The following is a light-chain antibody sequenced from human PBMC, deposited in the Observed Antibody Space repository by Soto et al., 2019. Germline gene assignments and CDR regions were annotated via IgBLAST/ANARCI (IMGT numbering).Light chain of an antibody. CDR1: HSVRSS. V-gene: IGKV3-15*01. Sequence: EIVMTQSPATLSVSPGERATLSCRASHSVRSSLAWYQQKPGQAPRLLIHGASTRATGIPGRFSGSGSGTEFTLIISSLQSEDFAVYYCQQYNEWPETFCHGTRVEIK. J-gene: IGKJ1*01. CDR2: GAS. CDR3: QQYNEWPET.